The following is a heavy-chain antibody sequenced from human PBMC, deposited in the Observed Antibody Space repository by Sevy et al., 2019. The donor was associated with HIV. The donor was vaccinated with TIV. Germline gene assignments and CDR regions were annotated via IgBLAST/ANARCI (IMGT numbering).Heavy chain of an antibody. D-gene: IGHD3-22*01. V-gene: IGHV5-51*01. J-gene: IGHJ4*02. CDR2: IYPGDSDT. CDR3: ARSASYYDSSGYVDY. CDR1: GYSFTSYW. Sequence: GESLKISCKGSGYSFTSYWIGWVRQMPGKGLEWMGIIYPGDSDTRYSPSFQGQVTISADKSISTAYLQWSSLKASDTAMDYCARSASYYDSSGYVDYWGQGTLVTVSS.